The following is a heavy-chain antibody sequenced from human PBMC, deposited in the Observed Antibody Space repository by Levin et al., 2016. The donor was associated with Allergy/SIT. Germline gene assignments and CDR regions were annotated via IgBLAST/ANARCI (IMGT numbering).Heavy chain of an antibody. CDR3: ARIRDSGDYGNDLAFDV. Sequence: WIRQPPGKAPEWLARIDWDDEKFYGTSLKTRLTISKDASKNQVVLMMTNMDPVDTATYYCARIRDSGDYGNDLAFDVWGQGTLVTVSS. CDR2: IDWDDEK. J-gene: IGHJ3*01. D-gene: IGHD4-17*01. V-gene: IGHV2-70*04.